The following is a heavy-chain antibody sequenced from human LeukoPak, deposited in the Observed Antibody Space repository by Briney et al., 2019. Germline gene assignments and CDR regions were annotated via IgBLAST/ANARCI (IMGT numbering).Heavy chain of an antibody. CDR3: ARDRSGYEGGDF. Sequence: GASVKVSCKASGYTFTSYGITWVRQAPGQGLERMGWISAYNTNTNSAQNLQGRVTMTIDTSTSTAYMELRSLRSDDTAVYYCARDRSGYEGGDFWGQGTLVTVSS. CDR1: GYTFTSYG. CDR2: ISAYNTNT. J-gene: IGHJ4*02. D-gene: IGHD5-12*01. V-gene: IGHV1-18*01.